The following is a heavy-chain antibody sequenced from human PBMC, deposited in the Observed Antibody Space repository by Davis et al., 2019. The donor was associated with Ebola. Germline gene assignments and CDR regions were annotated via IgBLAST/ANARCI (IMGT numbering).Heavy chain of an antibody. D-gene: IGHD2-2*01. CDR2: INWHGGTE. Sequence: SLRLSCSASGFTFDDYAMHWVRQVPGKGLEWVSGINWHGGTEDYADSVRGRFTISRDNAKRSLFLQMSSLRTEDTAVYYCAKAIFFCSKINCQTTFDYWGQGTQVTVSS. CDR3: AKAIFFCSKINCQTTFDY. J-gene: IGHJ4*02. CDR1: GFTFDDYA. V-gene: IGHV3-9*01.